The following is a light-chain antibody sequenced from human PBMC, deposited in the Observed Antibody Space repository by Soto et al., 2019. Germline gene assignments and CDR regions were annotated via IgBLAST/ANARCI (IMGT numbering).Light chain of an antibody. CDR3: QQYEAYPLT. CDR2: KAS. J-gene: IGKJ4*01. Sequence: DIQLTQSPSTLSASVGDRATITCRASQSISSWLAWYQQKPGKAPKLLVYKASSLESGVPSRFSGSGSGTVFTLTISTLQPDDFATYYCQQYEAYPLTFAGGTKVEI. CDR1: QSISSW. V-gene: IGKV1-5*03.